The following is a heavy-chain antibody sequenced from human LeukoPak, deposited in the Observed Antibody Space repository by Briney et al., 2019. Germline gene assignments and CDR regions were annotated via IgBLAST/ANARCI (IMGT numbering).Heavy chain of an antibody. D-gene: IGHD2-15*01. V-gene: IGHV3-74*01. J-gene: IGHJ2*01. Sequence: PGGSLRLSCAVSGFTFSSYWMHWVRQGPGKGLAWVSRITSDGSATDYADSVKGRFTISRENAKNTLYLHMDSLRAEDTAVYYCARDASPGYFDLWGRGTLVTVSS. CDR2: ITSDGSAT. CDR3: ARDASPGYFDL. CDR1: GFTFSSYW.